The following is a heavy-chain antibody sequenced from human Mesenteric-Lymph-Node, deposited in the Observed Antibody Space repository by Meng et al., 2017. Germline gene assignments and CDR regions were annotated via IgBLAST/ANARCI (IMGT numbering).Heavy chain of an antibody. J-gene: IGHJ6*02. V-gene: IGHV3-23*01. CDR3: AKDRRISGNVGNYGMDA. Sequence: GESLKISCVASGFIFSIHAMSWVRQAPGKGLEWVSAISGSGGSTYYADSVKGRFTISRDNSKHTLYLQMNNLRVDDTAVYFCAKDRRISGNVGNYGMDAWGQGTTVTVSS. CDR2: ISGSGGST. CDR1: GFIFSIHA. D-gene: IGHD1-26*01.